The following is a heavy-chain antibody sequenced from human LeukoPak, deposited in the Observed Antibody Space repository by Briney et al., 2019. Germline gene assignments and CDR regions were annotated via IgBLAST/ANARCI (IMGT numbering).Heavy chain of an antibody. V-gene: IGHV3-20*04. J-gene: IGHJ4*02. Sequence: GGSLRLSCAASGFTFDDYGMSWVRPTPGKGLEWVSGINWNGDSTGYADSVKGRFIISRDNAKNSLYLQMNSLRAEDTAFYYCARVGGATGYYFDSWGQGTLVTVSS. CDR1: GFTFDDYG. D-gene: IGHD3-16*01. CDR3: ARVGGATGYYFDS. CDR2: INWNGDST.